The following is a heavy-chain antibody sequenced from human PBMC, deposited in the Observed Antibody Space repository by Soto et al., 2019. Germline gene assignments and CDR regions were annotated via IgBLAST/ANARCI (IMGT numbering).Heavy chain of an antibody. CDR3: AKDRRIQLWPYYYYYGMDV. J-gene: IGHJ6*02. CDR2: ISGSGGST. V-gene: IGHV3-23*01. CDR1: GFTFSSYA. D-gene: IGHD5-18*01. Sequence: GGSLRLSCAASGFTFSSYAMSWVRQAPGKGLEWVSAISGSGGSTYYADSVKGRFTISRDNSKNTLYLQMNSLRAEDTAVYYCAKDRRIQLWPYYYYYGMDVWGQGTTVTAP.